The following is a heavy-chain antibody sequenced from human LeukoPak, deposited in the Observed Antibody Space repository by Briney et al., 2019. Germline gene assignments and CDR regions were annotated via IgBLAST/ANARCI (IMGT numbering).Heavy chain of an antibody. Sequence: SETLSLTCAVSGYSISSGYYWGWIRQPPGKGLEWIGSIYHSGSTYYNPSLKSRVTISVDTSKDQFSLKLSSVTAADTAVYYCARENYDILTGSFDYWGQGTLVTVSS. V-gene: IGHV4-38-2*02. CDR3: ARENYDILTGSFDY. D-gene: IGHD3-9*01. J-gene: IGHJ4*02. CDR2: IYHSGST. CDR1: GYSISSGYY.